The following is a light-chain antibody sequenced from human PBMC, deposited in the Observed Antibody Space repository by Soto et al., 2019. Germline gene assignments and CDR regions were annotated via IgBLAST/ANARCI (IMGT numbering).Light chain of an antibody. V-gene: IGKV3-15*01. CDR3: QQYHNWPPQYT. J-gene: IGKJ2*01. CDR2: GAS. CDR1: QRVASN. Sequence: EIVMTQSPASLSVSPGDGATLSCRASQRVASNVAWYQQKPGQGPRLLIHGASTRAVGVPARFSGSGSGTDFTLTISSLQSEDFAVYYCQQYHNWPPQYTFGQGPKLQSK.